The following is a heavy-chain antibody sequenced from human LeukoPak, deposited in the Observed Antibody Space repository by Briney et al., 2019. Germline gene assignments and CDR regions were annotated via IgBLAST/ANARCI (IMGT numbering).Heavy chain of an antibody. CDR2: IYHSGST. CDR3: ARDRGTYYYDSSGYYYGFDP. D-gene: IGHD3-22*01. J-gene: IGHJ5*02. CDR1: GDSMSGYY. V-gene: IGHV4-59*01. Sequence: SETLSLTCTVSGDSMSGYYWSWIRQPPGKELEWIGYIYHSGSTNYNPSLRSRVTLSVDTSKNQFSPKLSSVTAADTAVYYCARDRGTYYYDSSGYYYGFDPWGQGTLVTVSS.